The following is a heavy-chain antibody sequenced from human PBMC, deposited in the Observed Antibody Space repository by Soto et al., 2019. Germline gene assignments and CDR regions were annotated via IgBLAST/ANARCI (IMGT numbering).Heavy chain of an antibody. J-gene: IGHJ1*01. CDR3: EREINWRERGP. CDR1: GFAFSDYS. V-gene: IGHV3-48*02. D-gene: IGHD3-3*01. CDR2: IGRGSGSGTL. Sequence: PGGSXRLSCAASGFAFSDYSMNWVRQAPGKGLEWVSNIGRGSGSGTLYYADSVKGRFTISRDNAKKSVFLQMNSLRDEDKAVYYCEREINWRERGPWGQGTLV.